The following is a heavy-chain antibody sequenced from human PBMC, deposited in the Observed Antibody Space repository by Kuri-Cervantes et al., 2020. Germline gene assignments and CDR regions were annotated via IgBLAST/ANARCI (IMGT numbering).Heavy chain of an antibody. CDR1: GFTFSSYW. D-gene: IGHD6-13*01. V-gene: IGHV3-7*01. CDR2: IKQDGSEK. Sequence: GESLKISCAASGFTFSSYWMSWVRQAPGKGLEWVANIKQDGSEKYYVDSVKGRFTISRDNAKNSLYLQMNSLRAEDTAVYYCASLYSSSWRNWFDPWGQGTLVTVSS. J-gene: IGHJ5*02. CDR3: ASLYSSSWRNWFDP.